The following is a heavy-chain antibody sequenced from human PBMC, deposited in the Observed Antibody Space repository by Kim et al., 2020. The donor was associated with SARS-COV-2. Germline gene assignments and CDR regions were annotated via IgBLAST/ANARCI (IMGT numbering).Heavy chain of an antibody. CDR2: IYSGGST. CDR1: GFTVSSNY. Sequence: GGSLRLSCAASGFTVSSNYMSWVRQAPGKGLEWVSVIYSGGSTYYADSVKGRFTISRDNSKNTLYLQMNSLRAEDTAVYYCARSAWLRSGPGRWGQGTLVTVSS. V-gene: IGHV3-66*01. D-gene: IGHD5-12*01. CDR3: ARSAWLRSGPGR. J-gene: IGHJ4*02.